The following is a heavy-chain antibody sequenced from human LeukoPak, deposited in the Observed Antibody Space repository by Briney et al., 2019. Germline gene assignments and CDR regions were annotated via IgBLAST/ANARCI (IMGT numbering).Heavy chain of an antibody. CDR2: ISYDGSNK. Sequence: PGGSLRLSCAASGFTFSSYAMHWVRQAPGKGLEWVAVISYDGSNKYYADSVKGRFTISRDNSKNTLYLQMNSLRAEDTAVYYCARDFFSSQLWFALDYWGQGTLVTVSS. CDR3: ARDFFSSQLWFALDY. J-gene: IGHJ4*02. CDR1: GFTFSSYA. D-gene: IGHD5-18*01. V-gene: IGHV3-30-3*01.